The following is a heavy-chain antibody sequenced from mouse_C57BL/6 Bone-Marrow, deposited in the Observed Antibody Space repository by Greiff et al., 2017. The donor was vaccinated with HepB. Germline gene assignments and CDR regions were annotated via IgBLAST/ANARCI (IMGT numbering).Heavy chain of an antibody. Sequence: QVQLQQPGAELVRPGPSVKLSCKASGYTFTSYWMHWVKQRPGQGLEWIGVIDPSDSYTNYNQKFKGKATLTVDTSSSTAYMQLSSLTSEDSAVYYCARYPYDYDAFADWGQGTLVTVSA. D-gene: IGHD2-4*01. CDR2: IDPSDSYT. CDR3: ARYPYDYDAFAD. V-gene: IGHV1-59*01. CDR1: GYTFTSYW. J-gene: IGHJ3*01.